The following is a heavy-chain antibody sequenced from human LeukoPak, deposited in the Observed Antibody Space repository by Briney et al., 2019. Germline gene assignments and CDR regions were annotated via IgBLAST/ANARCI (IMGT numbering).Heavy chain of an antibody. CDR2: MNPNSGNT. Sequence: ASVKVSCKTSGYTFTNYDINWVRQATGQGLEWMGWMNPNSGNTGYAQKFQGRVTMTRNTSISTAYMELSSLRSEGTAVYYCARPHCSSTDCHPPEWFDPWGQGTLVTVSS. D-gene: IGHD2-2*01. CDR3: ARPHCSSTDCHPPEWFDP. CDR1: GYTFTNYD. V-gene: IGHV1-8*01. J-gene: IGHJ5*02.